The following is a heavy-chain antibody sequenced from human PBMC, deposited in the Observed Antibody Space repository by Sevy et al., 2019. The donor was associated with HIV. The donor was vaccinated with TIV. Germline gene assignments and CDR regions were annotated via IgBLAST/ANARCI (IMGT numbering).Heavy chain of an antibody. V-gene: IGHV3-23*01. J-gene: IGHJ4*02. Sequence: GGSLRLSCAASGFTFTNYGVSWVRQAPGKGLEWVSSISGSGDRTYYADSVKGRFTISRDNSKNTLYLQINSLRAEDTAVYYGAKDGRGYTFSHLFDYWGQGTLVTVSS. CDR1: GFTFTNYG. D-gene: IGHD5-18*01. CDR2: ISGSGDRT. CDR3: AKDGRGYTFSHLFDY.